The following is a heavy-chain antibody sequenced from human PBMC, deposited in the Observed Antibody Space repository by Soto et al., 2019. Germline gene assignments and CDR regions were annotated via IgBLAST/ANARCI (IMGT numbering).Heavy chain of an antibody. J-gene: IGHJ3*02. CDR1: GYSFTSYW. V-gene: IGHV5-51*01. D-gene: IGHD2-15*01. Sequence: PWASLKISCKGSGYSFTSYWIGWVRQMPGNGLEGMGLIYSGDSDTRYSPSFQVQVTISADTSISTAYLQWSSLKASDTAMDYCARTEVVVAAPGACDIWGKGKRVTVSS. CDR3: ARTEVVVAAPGACDI. CDR2: IYSGDSDT.